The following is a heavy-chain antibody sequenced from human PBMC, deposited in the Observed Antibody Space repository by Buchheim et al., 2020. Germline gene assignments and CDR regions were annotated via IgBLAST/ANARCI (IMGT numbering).Heavy chain of an antibody. Sequence: QVQLVESGGGVVQPGRSLRLSCAASGFTFSSYGMHWVRQAPGKGLEWVAVIWYDGSNKYYADSVKGRFTLSRDNSKNTLYLQMNSRRAEDTAVYYCATWYSSGWLEYFQHWGQGTL. CDR2: IWYDGSNK. V-gene: IGHV3-33*01. D-gene: IGHD6-19*01. CDR3: ATWYSSGWLEYFQH. CDR1: GFTFSSYG. J-gene: IGHJ1*01.